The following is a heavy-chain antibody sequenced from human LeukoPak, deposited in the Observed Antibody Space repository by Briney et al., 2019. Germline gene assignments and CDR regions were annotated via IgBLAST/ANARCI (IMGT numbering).Heavy chain of an antibody. CDR1: GFTFSSYA. CDR3: ARQGSYSNGWFFDY. CDR2: IKQDASET. V-gene: IGHV3-7*01. D-gene: IGHD6-19*01. J-gene: IGHJ4*02. Sequence: GGSLRLSCAASGFTFSSYAMSWVRQARGKGLEWVANIKQDASETHYVDSVKGRFTISRDSPKNSLYLQLNSLRAEDTAIYYGARQGSYSNGWFFDYWGQGALVTVSS.